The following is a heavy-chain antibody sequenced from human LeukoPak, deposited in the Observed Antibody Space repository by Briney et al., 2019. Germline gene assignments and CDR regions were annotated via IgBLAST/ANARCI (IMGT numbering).Heavy chain of an antibody. CDR2: INTNTGNP. CDR3: ASGDSSGYDTLPYAFDI. V-gene: IGHV7-4-1*02. CDR1: GYTFTSYA. J-gene: IGHJ3*02. D-gene: IGHD3-22*01. Sequence: VASVKVSCKASGYTFTSYAMNWVRQAPGQGLEWMGWINTNTGNPTYAQGFTGRFVFSLDTSVSTAYLQISSLKAEDTAVYYCASGDSSGYDTLPYAFDIWGQGTMVTVSS.